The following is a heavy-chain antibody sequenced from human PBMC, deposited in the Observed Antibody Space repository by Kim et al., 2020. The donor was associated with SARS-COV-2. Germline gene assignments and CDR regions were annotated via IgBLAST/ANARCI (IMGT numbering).Heavy chain of an antibody. D-gene: IGHD3-22*01. CDR2: IYYSGST. V-gene: IGHV4-30-4*01. J-gene: IGHJ4*02. CDR1: GGSISSGDYY. CDR3: ARSTYYYDSSGYYVFDY. Sequence: SETLSLTCTVSGGSISSGDYYWSWIRQPPGKGLEWIGHIYYSGSTYYNPSLKSRVTISVDTSKNQFSLKLSSVTAADTAVYYCARSTYYYDSSGYYVFDYWGQGTLVTVSS.